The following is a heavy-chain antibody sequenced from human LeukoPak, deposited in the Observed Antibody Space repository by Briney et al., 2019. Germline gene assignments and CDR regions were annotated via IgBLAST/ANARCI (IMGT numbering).Heavy chain of an antibody. CDR1: GGSFISHY. CDR2: IYDFGST. D-gene: IGHD1-26*01. J-gene: IGHJ4*02. V-gene: IGHV4-59*11. CDR3: AGAVGALLTWAF. Sequence: SETLSLTCTVSGGSFISHYWCWIRQTPGKGLEWIGYIYDFGSTDYNPSLKSRVTMSVDTSKNQFSLKLTSVTVADTAIYYCAGAVGALLTWAFWGQGTLVTVSS.